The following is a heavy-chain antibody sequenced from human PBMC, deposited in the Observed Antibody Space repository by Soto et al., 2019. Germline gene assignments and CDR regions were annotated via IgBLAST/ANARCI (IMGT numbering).Heavy chain of an antibody. J-gene: IGHJ5*02. V-gene: IGHV1-18*01. D-gene: IGHD1-26*01. CDR1: GYTFFSYA. CDR3: ARFLGPTSSENWFDP. CDR2: VSGYNGHT. Sequence: VASVKVSCKTSGYTFFSYAITWVRQAPGQGLEWMGWVSGYNGHTNYAQKFQERVTMTRDISTTTVFMEVRNLRSDDTAVYYCARFLGPTSSENWFDPWG.